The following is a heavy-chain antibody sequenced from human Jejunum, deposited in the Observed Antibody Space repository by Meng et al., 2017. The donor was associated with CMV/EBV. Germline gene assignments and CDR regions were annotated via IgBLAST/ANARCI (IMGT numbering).Heavy chain of an antibody. D-gene: IGHD5-24*01. CDR2: IYWDDDK. J-gene: IGHJ4*02. CDR3: ARSCREAYKECYFDY. CDR1: FSLSTSGVS. V-gene: IGHV2-5*02. Sequence: FSLSTSGVSVGWIRQPPGKALEWLALIYWDDDKRYSPSLKSRLTITKDSSKDQVVLTMSNMDPVDTATYYCARSCREAYKECYFDYWGQGTLVTVSS.